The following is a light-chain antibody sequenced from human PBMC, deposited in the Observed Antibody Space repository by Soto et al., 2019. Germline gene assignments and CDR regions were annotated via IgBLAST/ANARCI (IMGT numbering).Light chain of an antibody. V-gene: IGLV2-14*01. J-gene: IGLJ1*01. Sequence: QSVLTQPASVSGSPGQSITISCTGTTSDVGVYNYVSWYQQHPGTAPKLMIYEVSNRPSGVSNRFSGSKSGNTASLAISGLQAEDEADYYCSSSITSSTFVFGTGTKVTVL. CDR1: TSDVGVYNY. CDR2: EVS. CDR3: SSSITSSTFV.